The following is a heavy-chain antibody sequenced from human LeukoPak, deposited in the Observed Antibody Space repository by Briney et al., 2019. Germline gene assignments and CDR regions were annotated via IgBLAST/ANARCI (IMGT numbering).Heavy chain of an antibody. CDR3: ARQSNGGCTDAFDI. CDR1: GYTFTGYY. CDR2: INPNRGGT. Sequence: ASVKVSCKASGYTFTGYYMHWVRQAPGQGLEWRGRINPNRGGTNYAQKFQGRVTMTRDTSISTAYMELSRLRSDDTAVYYCARQSNGGCTDAFDIWGQGTMVTVSS. D-gene: IGHD2-21*01. J-gene: IGHJ3*02. V-gene: IGHV1-2*06.